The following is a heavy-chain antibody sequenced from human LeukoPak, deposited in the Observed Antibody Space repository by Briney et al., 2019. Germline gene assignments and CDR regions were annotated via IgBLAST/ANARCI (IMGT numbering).Heavy chain of an antibody. Sequence: GGSLRLSCAASGFTFSGSAMHWVRQASGKGLEWVGRIRSKANSYATAYAASVKGRFTISRDDSKNTAYLQMNSLRAEDTAVYYCARGVVPAAYDYWGQGTLVTVSS. D-gene: IGHD2-2*01. CDR3: ARGVVPAAYDY. CDR1: GFTFSGSA. J-gene: IGHJ4*02. CDR2: IRSKANSYAT. V-gene: IGHV3-73*01.